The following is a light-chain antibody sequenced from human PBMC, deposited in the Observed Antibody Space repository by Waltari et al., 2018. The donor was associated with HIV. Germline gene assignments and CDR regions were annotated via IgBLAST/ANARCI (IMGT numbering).Light chain of an antibody. J-gene: IGLJ2*01. Sequence: QVVLTQPPSASASLGASVKLTCTLSSGHINYVIAWHQQQPPKAPRFLMKLNMDGRHSKGDGIPARFSGSSSGAERYLTISSLQSEDEADYFCQTWGTGIQVFGGGTRLTVL. CDR3: QTWGTGIQV. CDR1: SGHINYV. V-gene: IGLV4-69*01. CDR2: LNMDGRH.